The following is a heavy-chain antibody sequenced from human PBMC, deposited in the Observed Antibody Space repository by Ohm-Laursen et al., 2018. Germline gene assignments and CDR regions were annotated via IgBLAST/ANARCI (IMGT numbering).Heavy chain of an antibody. Sequence: SETLSLTCGVSGGSFTNNHYYWAWIRQTPGKGLEWIGSFYYSGSTYYNPSLKSRVTISTDASKSQFFLELNSVTAADTAVYYCARRLSSYFDYWGQGSLVIVSS. CDR1: GGSFTNNHYY. CDR2: FYYSGST. D-gene: IGHD3-22*01. J-gene: IGHJ4*02. CDR3: ARRLSSYFDY. V-gene: IGHV4-39*01.